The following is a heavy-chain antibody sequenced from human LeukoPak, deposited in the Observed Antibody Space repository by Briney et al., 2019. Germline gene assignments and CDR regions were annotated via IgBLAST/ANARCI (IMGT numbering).Heavy chain of an antibody. V-gene: IGHV3-30*02. CDR2: IWYDGSNK. Sequence: PGGSLRLSCAASGFTFSSYGMHWVRQAPGKGLEWVAVIWYDGSNKYYADSVKGRFTISRDNSKNTLYLQMNSLRAEDTAVYYCAKDIGYYGSGSYIPFDYWGQGTLVAVSS. J-gene: IGHJ4*02. D-gene: IGHD3-10*01. CDR3: AKDIGYYGSGSYIPFDY. CDR1: GFTFSSYG.